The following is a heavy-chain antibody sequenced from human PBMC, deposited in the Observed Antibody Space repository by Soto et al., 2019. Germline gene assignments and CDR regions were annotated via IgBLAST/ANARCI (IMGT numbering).Heavy chain of an antibody. CDR3: TRDGRGLGRLSLFEY. CDR1: GFNVNSDY. CDR2: IYSGETT. J-gene: IGHJ4*02. Sequence: GGSLRLSCSASGFNVNSDYMNWVRQTPGKGLEWVASIYSGETTYYADSVRGRFTISSDKSKNTLYFQLSSLRIEDTAVYYCTRDGRGLGRLSLFEYWGQGVLVTVSS. V-gene: IGHV3-53*01. D-gene: IGHD2-21*02.